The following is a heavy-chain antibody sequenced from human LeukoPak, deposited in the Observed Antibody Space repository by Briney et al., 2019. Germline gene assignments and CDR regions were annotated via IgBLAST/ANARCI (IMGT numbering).Heavy chain of an antibody. D-gene: IGHD3-16*01. CDR2: ISSSSSYI. CDR1: GFTFSSYS. V-gene: IGHV3-21*01. CDR3: AKSTRAVMAMMDV. Sequence: PGGSLRLSCAASGFTFSSYSMNWVRHAPPEGLEWGSSISSSSSYIYYADSVKGRFTISRDNAKNSLFLQMNSLRAEDTAVYFCAKSTRAVMAMMDVWGKGTTVTVSS. J-gene: IGHJ6*04.